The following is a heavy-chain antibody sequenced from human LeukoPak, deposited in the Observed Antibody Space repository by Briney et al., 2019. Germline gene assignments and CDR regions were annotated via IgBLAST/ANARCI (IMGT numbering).Heavy chain of an antibody. V-gene: IGHV4-34*01. D-gene: IGHD6-19*01. CDR2: INHSGST. J-gene: IGHJ6*02. CDR1: GGSISSYY. Sequence: SETLSLTCTVSGGSISSYYWSWIRQPPGKGLEWIGEINHSGSTNYNPSLKSRVTISVDTSKNQFSLKLSSVTAADTAVYYCARAYSSGWYRYYYYGMDVWGQGTTVTVSS. CDR3: ARAYSSGWYRYYYYGMDV.